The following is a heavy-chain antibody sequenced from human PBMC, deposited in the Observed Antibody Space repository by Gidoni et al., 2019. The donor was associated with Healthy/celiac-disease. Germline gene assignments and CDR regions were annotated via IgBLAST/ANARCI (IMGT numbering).Heavy chain of an antibody. CDR3: AGGFPTYSNSDFDY. CDR2: MNPNSGNT. V-gene: IGHV1-8*01. Sequence: QVQLVQSGAEGQKPGASVEVSCKASGYTFTSYDINWVRRATGHGLEWMGWMNPNSGNTGYAQKFQSRVTMTRNTSISTAYMELSSLRSEDTAVYYCAGGFPTYSNSDFDYWGQGTLVTVSS. D-gene: IGHD4-4*01. J-gene: IGHJ4*02. CDR1: GYTFTSYD.